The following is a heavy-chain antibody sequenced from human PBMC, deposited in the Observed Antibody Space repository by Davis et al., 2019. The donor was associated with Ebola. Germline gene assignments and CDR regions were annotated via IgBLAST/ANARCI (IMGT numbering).Heavy chain of an antibody. CDR2: INPNSGGT. CDR3: ARDHGSGWYADY. D-gene: IGHD6-19*01. Sequence: ASVKVSCKASGYTFTSYAMHWVRQAPGQGLEWMGWINPNSGGTNYAQKFQGRVTMTRDTSISTAYMELSRLRSDDTAVYYCARDHGSGWYADYWGQGTLVTVSS. V-gene: IGHV1-2*02. J-gene: IGHJ4*02. CDR1: GYTFTSYA.